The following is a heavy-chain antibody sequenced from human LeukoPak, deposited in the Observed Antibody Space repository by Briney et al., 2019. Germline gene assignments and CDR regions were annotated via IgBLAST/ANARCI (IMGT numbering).Heavy chain of an antibody. Sequence: GGSLRLSCAASGFTFSDYYMSWIRQAPGKGLEWVSYISSSGSTIYYADSVKGRFTISRDNAKNSLYLQMNSLRAEDTAVYYCARHFKARLRLKGAFDIWGQGTMVTVSS. J-gene: IGHJ3*02. V-gene: IGHV3-11*01. CDR3: ARHFKARLRLKGAFDI. CDR2: ISSSGSTI. CDR1: GFTFSDYY. D-gene: IGHD2-15*01.